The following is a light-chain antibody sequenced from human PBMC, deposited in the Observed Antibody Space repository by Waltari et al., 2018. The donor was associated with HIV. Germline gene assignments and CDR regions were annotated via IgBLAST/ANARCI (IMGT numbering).Light chain of an antibody. Sequence: QSALTQPASASGSPGQSITISCTGTTSDVGAYNSVSWYQQHPGKAPKLLIYEVSNRRSGGSHRLSASTTANTASPRIAALRPEDDADYYCSTSTASSTLVVFGGGTKLTVL. CDR1: TSDVGAYNS. CDR3: STSTASSTLVV. V-gene: IGLV2-14*01. CDR2: EVS. J-gene: IGLJ2*01.